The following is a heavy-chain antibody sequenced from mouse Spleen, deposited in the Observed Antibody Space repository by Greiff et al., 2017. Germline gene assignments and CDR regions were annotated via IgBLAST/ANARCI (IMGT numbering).Heavy chain of an antibody. CDR3: ARGEGYPYAMDY. D-gene: IGHD2-2*01. CDR2: ISYSGST. Sequence: EVMLVESGPGLVKPSQSLSLTCTVTGYSITSDYAWNWIRQFPGNKLEWMGYISYSGSTSYNPSLKSRISITRDTSKNQFFLQLNSVTTEDTATYYCARGEGYPYAMDYWGQGTSVTVSS. CDR1: GYSITSDYA. J-gene: IGHJ4*01. V-gene: IGHV3-2*02.